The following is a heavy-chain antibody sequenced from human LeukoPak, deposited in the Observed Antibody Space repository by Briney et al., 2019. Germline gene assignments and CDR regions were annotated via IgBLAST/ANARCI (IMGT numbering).Heavy chain of an antibody. CDR3: ARGNGGGVVSYFDY. V-gene: IGHV7-4-1*02. CDR1: GYTFTSYA. D-gene: IGHD3-16*01. Sequence: PMASVKVSCKASGYTFTSYAMNWVRQAPGQGLEWMGWINTNTGNPTYAQGFTGRFVFSLDTSVSTAYLQISSLKAEDTAVYYCARGNGGGVVSYFDYWGQGTLVTVSS. CDR2: INTNTGNP. J-gene: IGHJ4*02.